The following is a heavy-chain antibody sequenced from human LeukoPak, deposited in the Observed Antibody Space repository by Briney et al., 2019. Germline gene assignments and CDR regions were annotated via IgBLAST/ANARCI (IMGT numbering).Heavy chain of an antibody. V-gene: IGHV4-39*07. CDR2: IYYSGST. D-gene: IGHD4-23*01. CDR3: ARVKVVTGMDYGMDV. CDR1: GGSISSSSYY. J-gene: IGHJ6*02. Sequence: SETLSLTCTVSGGSISSSSYYWGWIRQPPGKGLEWIGSIYYSGSTYYNPSLKSRVTISIDTSKNQFSLKLSSVTAADTAVYYCARVKVVTGMDYGMDVWGQGTTVTVSS.